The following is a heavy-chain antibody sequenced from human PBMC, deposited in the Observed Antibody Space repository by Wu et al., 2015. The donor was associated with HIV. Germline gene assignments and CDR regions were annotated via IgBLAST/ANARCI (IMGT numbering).Heavy chain of an antibody. CDR3: ARVRMVRGVTISEPHYFDY. CDR2: ISAYNGNT. D-gene: IGHD3-10*01. V-gene: IGHV1-18*01. J-gene: IGHJ4*02. CDR1: GYTFTSYG. Sequence: QVQLVQSGAEVKKPGASVKVSCKASGYTFTSYGISWVRQAPGQGLEWMGWISAYNGNTNYAQKLQGRVTMTTDTSTSTAYMELRSLRSDDTAVYYCARVRMVRGVTISEPHYFDYWGQGTLVTVSS.